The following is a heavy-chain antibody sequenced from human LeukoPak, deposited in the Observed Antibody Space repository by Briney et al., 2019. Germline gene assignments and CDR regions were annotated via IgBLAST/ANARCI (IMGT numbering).Heavy chain of an antibody. Sequence: PGRTLRLSCAASGFTFSSYWMSWVRKAPAKGLEWVANIKQDGSEKYYVDSVKGRFTISRDNAKNSLYLQMNSLRAEDTAVYYCAREAFHDYGPSYMDVWGKGTTVTVSS. CDR2: IKQDGSEK. CDR1: GFTFSSYW. CDR3: AREAFHDYGPSYMDV. D-gene: IGHD4-17*01. V-gene: IGHV3-7*01. J-gene: IGHJ6*03.